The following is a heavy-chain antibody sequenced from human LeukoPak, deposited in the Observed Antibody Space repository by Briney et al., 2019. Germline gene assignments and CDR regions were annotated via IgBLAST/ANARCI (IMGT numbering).Heavy chain of an antibody. CDR2: INPDSGGT. Sequence: ASVKVSCKASGYTFTGYYMHWVRQAPGQGLEWVGWINPDSGGTNYAQKLQGRVTMTTDTSTSTAYMELRRLRSDDTAVYYCARDLGRYCSGGSCHYYSYYMDVWGKGTTVTVSS. CDR1: GYTFTGYY. D-gene: IGHD2-15*01. J-gene: IGHJ6*03. CDR3: ARDLGRYCSGGSCHYYSYYMDV. V-gene: IGHV1-2*02.